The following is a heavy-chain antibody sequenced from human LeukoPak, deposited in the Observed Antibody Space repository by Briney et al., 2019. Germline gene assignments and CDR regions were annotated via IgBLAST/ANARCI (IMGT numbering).Heavy chain of an antibody. CDR2: ISSSSHTI. CDR1: GFTFSDYY. J-gene: IGHJ6*02. Sequence: GGSLRLSCAASGFTFSDYYMSWIRQAPGKGLEWVSYISSSSHTIYYTDSVKGRFTISRDNAKNSLYLQMNSLRDEDTAVYYCARGGSGYGDYYYFYAMDVWGQGSTVTVSS. V-gene: IGHV3-11*04. CDR3: ARGGSGYGDYYYFYAMDV. D-gene: IGHD3-22*01.